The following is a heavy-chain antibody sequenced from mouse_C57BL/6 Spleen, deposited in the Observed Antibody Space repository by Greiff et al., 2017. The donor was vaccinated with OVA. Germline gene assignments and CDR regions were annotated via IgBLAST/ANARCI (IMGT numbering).Heavy chain of an antibody. Sequence: QVQLQQPGAELVKPGASVKLSCKASGYTFTSYWITWVKQRPGQGLEWIGDIYPGSGCTNYNEKFKSKATLTVDTSSSTAYMQLSSLTSEDSAVYFCTRRSYYDNSIDYWGQGTSVTVSS. CDR2: IYPGSGCT. V-gene: IGHV1-55*01. D-gene: IGHD2-10*01. CDR3: TRRSYYDNSIDY. J-gene: IGHJ2*02. CDR1: GYTFTSYW.